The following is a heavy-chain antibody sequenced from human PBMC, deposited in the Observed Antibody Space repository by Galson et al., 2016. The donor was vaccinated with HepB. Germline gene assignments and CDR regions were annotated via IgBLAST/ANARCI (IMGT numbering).Heavy chain of an antibody. CDR3: GRDYGYCAAY. CDR2: INPRSGGA. D-gene: IGHD4-17*01. J-gene: IGHJ4*02. CDR1: GYTLTDYC. V-gene: IGHV1-2*02. Sequence: SVKVSCKASGYTLTDYCISWVRQAPGQGLEWMGWINPRSGGANYAQKFQGRVTMTRDTSVSTAYMELSSLRSDDPGVYYCGRDYGYCAAYWGQGTLVTVSS.